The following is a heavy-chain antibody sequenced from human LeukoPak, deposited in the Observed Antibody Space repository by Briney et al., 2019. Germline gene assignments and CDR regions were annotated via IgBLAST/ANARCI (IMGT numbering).Heavy chain of an antibody. CDR1: GFTFSSYA. V-gene: IGHV3-23*01. D-gene: IGHD5-18*01. J-gene: IGHJ4*02. Sequence: PGGSLRLSCAASGFTFSSYAMSWVRQAPGKGLEWVSAISGSGGSTYYADSVKGRLTISRDNSKNTLYLQMNSLRAEDTAVYYCATPEGGYSYGRFDYWGQGTLVTVSS. CDR3: ATPEGGYSYGRFDY. CDR2: ISGSGGST.